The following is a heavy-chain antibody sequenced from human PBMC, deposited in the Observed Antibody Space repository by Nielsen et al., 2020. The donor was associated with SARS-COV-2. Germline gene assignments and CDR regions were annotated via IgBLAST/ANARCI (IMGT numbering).Heavy chain of an antibody. Sequence: GGSLRLSCAASGFTFSSYAMSWVRQAPGKGLEWVSAISGSGGSTYYADSVKGRSTISRDNSKNTLYLQMNSLRAEDTAVYYCAKVSRAYYYDSSGYYYDYWGQGTLVTVSS. J-gene: IGHJ4*02. D-gene: IGHD3-22*01. V-gene: IGHV3-23*01. CDR1: GFTFSSYA. CDR2: ISGSGGST. CDR3: AKVSRAYYYDSSGYYYDY.